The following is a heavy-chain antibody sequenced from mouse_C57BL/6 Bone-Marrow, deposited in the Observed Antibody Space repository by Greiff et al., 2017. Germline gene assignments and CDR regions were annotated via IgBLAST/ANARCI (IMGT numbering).Heavy chain of an antibody. V-gene: IGHV1-69*01. J-gene: IGHJ4*01. CDR3: ARRNRDYDRYYYAMDY. CDR1: GYTFTSYW. CDR2: IDPSDSYT. Sequence: QVQLQQPGAELVMPGASVKLSCKASGYTFTSYWMHWVKQRPGQGLEWIGEIDPSDSYTNYNQKFKGKSTLTVDKSSSTAYMQLSSLTSEDSAVYYCARRNRDYDRYYYAMDYWGQGTSVTVSS. D-gene: IGHD2-4*01.